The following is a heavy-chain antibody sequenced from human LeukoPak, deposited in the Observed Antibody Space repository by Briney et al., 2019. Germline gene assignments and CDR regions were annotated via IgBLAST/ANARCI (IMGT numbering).Heavy chain of an antibody. CDR2: ISSSSSTI. CDR1: GFTFSSCS. V-gene: IGHV3-48*01. Sequence: GGSQRLSCAASGFTFSSCSMNWVRQAPGKGREWVSYISSSSSTIYYADSVKGRFTISRDNAKNSLYLQMNSLRAEDTAVYYCARHPDYCSSTSCYLFDYWGQGTLVTVSS. J-gene: IGHJ4*02. D-gene: IGHD2-2*01. CDR3: ARHPDYCSSTSCYLFDY.